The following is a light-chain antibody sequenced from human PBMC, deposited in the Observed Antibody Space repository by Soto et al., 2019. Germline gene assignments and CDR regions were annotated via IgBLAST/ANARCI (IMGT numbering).Light chain of an antibody. V-gene: IGKV4-1*01. CDR2: WAS. J-gene: IGKJ2*01. CDR3: QQYYSIPYT. Sequence: DIVMTQSPDSLAVSLGERATINCRSSQSVLYSSNNENYLAWHQQKPGQPPKLLIYWASTRESGVPDRFSGSGSGTDFTLTISSLQAEDVAVYYCQQYYSIPYTFGQGTKLEIK. CDR1: QSVLYSSNNENY.